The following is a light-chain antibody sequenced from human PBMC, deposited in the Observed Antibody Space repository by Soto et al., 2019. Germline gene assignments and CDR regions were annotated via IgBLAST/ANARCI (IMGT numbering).Light chain of an antibody. J-gene: IGKJ1*01. V-gene: IGKV3-11*01. CDR2: DAS. Sequence: EIVLTQSPATLSLSPGERATLSCRASQSASSSLAWYQQKPGQAPRLLIYDASNRATGIPARFSGSGSGTDFTLTISSLEPEDFAFYFCQQRINWPWTFGQGTKVDIK. CDR3: QQRINWPWT. CDR1: QSASSS.